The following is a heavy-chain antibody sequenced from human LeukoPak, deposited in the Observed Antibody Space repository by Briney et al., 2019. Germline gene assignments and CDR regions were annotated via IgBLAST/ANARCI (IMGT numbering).Heavy chain of an antibody. Sequence: SETLSLTCTVSGGSISRYYWSWIRQPPGKGLQWISHINGSGSTTSNPSLKSRLTITVDTSKNNFSLLLISMTAADTAIYYCARGSGTTGEVKFDPWGQGILVTVSS. J-gene: IGHJ5*02. V-gene: IGHV4-4*07. CDR3: ARGSGTTGEVKFDP. CDR2: INGSGST. D-gene: IGHD3-10*01. CDR1: GGSISRYY.